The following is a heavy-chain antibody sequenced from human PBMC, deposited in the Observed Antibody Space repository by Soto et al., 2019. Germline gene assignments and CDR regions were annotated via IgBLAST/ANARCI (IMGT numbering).Heavy chain of an antibody. Sequence: SETLSLTCRVAGGCISSYYWSWMRQPPGKGLEWIGYIYYSGSTTYNPSLKSRVTISVDTSKNQFSLKLSSVTAADTAVYYCARRPQDYMDVWGKGTTVTVSS. CDR3: ARRPQDYMDV. CDR1: GGCISSYY. V-gene: IGHV4-59*08. J-gene: IGHJ6*03. CDR2: IYYSGST.